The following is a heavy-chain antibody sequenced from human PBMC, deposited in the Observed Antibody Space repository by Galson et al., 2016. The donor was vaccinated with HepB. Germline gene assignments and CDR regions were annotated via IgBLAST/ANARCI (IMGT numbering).Heavy chain of an antibody. CDR2: IWYDGSNK. CDR3: ATVRGSRARDY. Sequence: SLRLSCAASGFTFSSYGMHWFRQAPGRGLEWVAVIWYDGSNKYYADSVKGRFTISRDNSKNTLYLQMHSLRAADTAIYFCATVRGSRARDYWGQGTLVTVSS. J-gene: IGHJ4*02. V-gene: IGHV3-33*01. CDR1: GFTFSSYG.